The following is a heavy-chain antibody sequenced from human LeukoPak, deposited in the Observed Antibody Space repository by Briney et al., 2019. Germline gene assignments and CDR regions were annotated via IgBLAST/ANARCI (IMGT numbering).Heavy chain of an antibody. CDR1: GFPFSTYG. D-gene: IGHD2-15*01. Sequence: GRSLSLSCAASGFPFSTYGMHWVRQAPGKGLEWVANIKQDGSEKYYVDSVKGRFTISRDNAKNSLYLQMNSLRAEDTAVYYCARDQEYCSGGSCYSRFEYYYYGMDVWGQGTTVTVSS. V-gene: IGHV3-7*03. CDR3: ARDQEYCSGGSCYSRFEYYYYGMDV. CDR2: IKQDGSEK. J-gene: IGHJ6*02.